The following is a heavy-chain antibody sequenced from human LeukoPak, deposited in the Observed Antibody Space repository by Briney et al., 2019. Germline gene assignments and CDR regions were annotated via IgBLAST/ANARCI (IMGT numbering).Heavy chain of an antibody. D-gene: IGHD1-1*01. V-gene: IGHV3-23*01. CDR1: GFTFSDYW. CDR2: ITGNGSET. Sequence: TGGSLRLSCAASGFTFSDYWMSWVRQAPGAGLEWVSGITGNGSETFYANPVRGRFTISRDNSKNTLYLQMNSLRTEDTALYYCAREGLERIFHFDYWGQGTLVTVSS. CDR3: AREGLERIFHFDY. J-gene: IGHJ4*02.